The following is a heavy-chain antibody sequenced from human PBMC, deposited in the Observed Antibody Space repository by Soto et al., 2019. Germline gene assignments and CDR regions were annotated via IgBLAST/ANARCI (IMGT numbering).Heavy chain of an antibody. J-gene: IGHJ5*02. V-gene: IGHV4-30-2*01. CDR2: IYQSGST. Sequence: PSETLSVTCGASGGSISRGGYSWSWIRQTPGKGREWIRYIYQSGSTYHNPPLKGRVTISVDRSKNQVSLKLSSVTAADTAVYYCARVPGPWGQGTLVTVS. CDR1: GGSISRGGYS. CDR3: ARVPGP.